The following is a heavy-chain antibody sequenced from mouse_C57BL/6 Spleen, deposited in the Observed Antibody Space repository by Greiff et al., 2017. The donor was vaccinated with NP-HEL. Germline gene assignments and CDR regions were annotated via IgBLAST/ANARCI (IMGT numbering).Heavy chain of an antibody. D-gene: IGHD1-1*01. CDR2: ILPGSGST. V-gene: IGHV1-9*01. Sequence: QVQLQQSGAELMKPGASVKLSCKATGYTFTGYWIEWVKQRPGHGLEWIGEILPGSGSTNYNEKFKGKATFTADTSSNTAYMQLSSLTTEDSAIYYCARERLRGDYGSSYESSYYAMDYWGQGTSVTVSS. CDR1: GYTFTGYW. J-gene: IGHJ4*01. CDR3: ARERLRGDYGSSYESSYYAMDY.